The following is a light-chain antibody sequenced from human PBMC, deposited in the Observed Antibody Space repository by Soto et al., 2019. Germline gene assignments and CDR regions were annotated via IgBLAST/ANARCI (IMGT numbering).Light chain of an antibody. J-gene: IGKJ1*01. CDR1: QSVNSN. Sequence: EIVMTQSPATLSASPGERAALSCRASQSVNSNLAWYQQKPGQAPRLLIYGAATRATGIPARFSGSGSGTVFTLTISSLQPEDFAVYYCQQYNKWPPWTFGQGTKVEIK. CDR3: QQYNKWPPWT. CDR2: GAA. V-gene: IGKV3-15*01.